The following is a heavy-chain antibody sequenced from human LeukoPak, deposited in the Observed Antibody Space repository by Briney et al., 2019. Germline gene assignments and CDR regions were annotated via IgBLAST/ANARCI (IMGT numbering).Heavy chain of an antibody. V-gene: IGHV1-69*05. Sequence: ASVKVSCKASGGTFSSYAISWVRQAPGQGLEWMGGIIPIFGTANYARKFQGRVTITTDESTSTAYMELSSLRSEDTAVYYCARTGDYYDSSGYYLEDYWGQGTLVTVSS. J-gene: IGHJ4*02. D-gene: IGHD3-22*01. CDR3: ARTGDYYDSSGYYLEDY. CDR1: GGTFSSYA. CDR2: IIPIFGTA.